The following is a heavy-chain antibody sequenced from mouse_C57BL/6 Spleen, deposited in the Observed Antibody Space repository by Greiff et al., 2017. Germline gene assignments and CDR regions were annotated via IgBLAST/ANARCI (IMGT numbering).Heavy chain of an antibody. CDR1: GYTFTSYD. Sequence: QVQLQQSGPELVKPGASVKLSCKASGYTFTSYDINWVKQRPGQGLEWIGWIYPRDGSTKYNEKFKGKATLTVDTSSSTAYMELHRLTSEDSAVYFCARGGDSSGYVAWFAYWGQGTLVTVSA. J-gene: IGHJ3*01. D-gene: IGHD3-2*02. CDR2: IYPRDGST. CDR3: ARGGDSSGYVAWFAY. V-gene: IGHV1-85*01.